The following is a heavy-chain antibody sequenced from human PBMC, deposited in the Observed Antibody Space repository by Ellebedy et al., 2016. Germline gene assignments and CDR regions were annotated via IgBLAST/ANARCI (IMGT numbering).Heavy chain of an antibody. CDR3: ARDEEWEPTINYYYYYMDV. CDR1: GFTFSSYG. Sequence: GGSLRLSXAASGFTFSSYGMHWVRQAPGAGLEWVAVISYDGSDKYYADSVKGRFTISRDNSKNTLFLQMNSLRAEDTAVYYCARDEEWEPTINYYYYYMDVWGKGTTVTVSS. D-gene: IGHD1-26*01. CDR2: ISYDGSDK. V-gene: IGHV3-30*03. J-gene: IGHJ6*03.